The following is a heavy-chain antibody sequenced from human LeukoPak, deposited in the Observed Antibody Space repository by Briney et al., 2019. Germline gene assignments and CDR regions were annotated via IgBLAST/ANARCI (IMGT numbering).Heavy chain of an antibody. CDR1: GLTFSTHD. CDR2: IGTLADT. D-gene: IGHD6-19*01. V-gene: IGHV3-13*01. J-gene: IGHJ3*02. CDR3: ATGRSSGWSYAFEI. Sequence: GRSLRLSCAASGLTFSTHDMHWVRQITGKGLEWVSAIGTLADTFYSDSVKGRFTISRENAKNSLYLQMNSLRVGDTAVYYCATGRSSGWSYAFEIWGRGTMVTVSS.